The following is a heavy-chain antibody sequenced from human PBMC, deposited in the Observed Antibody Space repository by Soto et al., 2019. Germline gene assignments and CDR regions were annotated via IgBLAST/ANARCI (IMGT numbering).Heavy chain of an antibody. J-gene: IGHJ2*01. CDR1: GFTFSSYG. D-gene: IGHD6-25*01. Sequence: QVQLVESGGGVVQPGRSLRLSCAASGFTFSSYGMHWVRQAPGKGLEWVAVISYDGSNKYYADSVKGRFTISRDNSKNTLYLQMNSLRAEDTAVYYCAKDHDRGYNTDWYFDLWGRGTLVTVSS. CDR3: AKDHDRGYNTDWYFDL. V-gene: IGHV3-30*18. CDR2: ISYDGSNK.